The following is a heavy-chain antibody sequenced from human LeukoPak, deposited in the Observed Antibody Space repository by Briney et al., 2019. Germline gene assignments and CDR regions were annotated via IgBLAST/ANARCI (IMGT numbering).Heavy chain of an antibody. CDR3: ATVTIGPANWFDP. J-gene: IGHJ5*02. V-gene: IGHV1-24*01. D-gene: IGHD2-2*01. CDR1: GGTFSSYA. Sequence: GASVKVSCKASGGTFSSYATSWVRQAPGQGLEWMGGFDPEDGETIYAQKFQGRVTMTEDTSTDTAYMELSSLRSEDTAVYYCATVTIGPANWFDPWGQGTLVTVSS. CDR2: FDPEDGET.